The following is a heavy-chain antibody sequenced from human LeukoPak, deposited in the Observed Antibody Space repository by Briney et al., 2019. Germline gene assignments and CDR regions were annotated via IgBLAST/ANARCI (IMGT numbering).Heavy chain of an antibody. J-gene: IGHJ6*04. CDR1: VFTVSSYG. D-gene: IGHD1-1*01. CDR2: IWYDGSNK. V-gene: IGHV3-33*01. Sequence: GGSLRLSCAASVFTVSSYGMHWVRQAPGKGLEWAAVIWYDGSNKYYADSVKGRFTISRDNSKNTLYLQMNSLRAEDTAVYYCARDRRSGTDYYYGMDVWGKETTVTVSS. CDR3: ARDRRSGTDYYYGMDV.